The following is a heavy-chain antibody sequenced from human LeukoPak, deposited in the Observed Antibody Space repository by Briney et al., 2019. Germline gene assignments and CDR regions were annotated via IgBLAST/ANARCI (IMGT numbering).Heavy chain of an antibody. V-gene: IGHV3-30*02. CDR3: ARDLGPWYSRTWGYDY. Sequence: PGGSLRLSFAASGFTFSSYGMHWVRQAPGKGLEWVAFIRYDGSNKYYADSVKGRFTISRDNSKNTLYLQMNSLRAEDTAVYYCARDLGPWYSRTWGYDYWGQGSLVTVSS. CDR1: GFTFSSYG. CDR2: IRYDGSNK. D-gene: IGHD6-13*01. J-gene: IGHJ4*02.